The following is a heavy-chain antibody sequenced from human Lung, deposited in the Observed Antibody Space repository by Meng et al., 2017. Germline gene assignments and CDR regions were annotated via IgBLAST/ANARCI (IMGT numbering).Heavy chain of an antibody. Sequence: EVRLVESGGGLVQPGGSLILSCAASGFTFSTHWMHWVRQAPGKGLEWVSRITGDGSSTIYADSVQGRFTMSRDNAKNTLSLQMNSLRAEDTAVYYCARGGVTTDDWGQGTLVTVSS. V-gene: IGHV3-74*01. J-gene: IGHJ4*02. CDR1: GFTFSTHW. CDR2: ITGDGSST. D-gene: IGHD4-17*01. CDR3: ARGGVTTDD.